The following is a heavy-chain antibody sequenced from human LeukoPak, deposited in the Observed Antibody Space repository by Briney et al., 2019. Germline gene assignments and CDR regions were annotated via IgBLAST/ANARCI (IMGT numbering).Heavy chain of an antibody. D-gene: IGHD6-19*01. CDR3: ARDRVAVAAPDS. V-gene: IGHV4-38-2*02. Sequence: SETLSLTCAVSGHSISSGYYWGWVRQPPGKGLEWIGSICHSGTTYYNPSLKSRVTISVDTSKNQFFLRLSSLTAADTAVYYCARDRVAVAAPDSWGQGTLVTVSS. CDR1: GHSISSGYY. J-gene: IGHJ4*02. CDR2: ICHSGTT.